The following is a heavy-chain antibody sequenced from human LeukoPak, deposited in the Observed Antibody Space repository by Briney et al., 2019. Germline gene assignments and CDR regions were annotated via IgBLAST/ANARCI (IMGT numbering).Heavy chain of an antibody. CDR3: ARSHYYDSSGYPNWFDP. J-gene: IGHJ5*02. CDR2: IWYDGSNK. CDR1: GFTFSSYG. V-gene: IGHV3-33*01. D-gene: IGHD3-22*01. Sequence: PGGSLRLSCAASGFTFSSYGMHWVRQAPGKGLEWVAVIWYDGSNKYYADSVKGRFTISRDNSKNTLYLQMNSLRAEDTAVYYCARSHYYDSSGYPNWFDPWGQGTQVTVSS.